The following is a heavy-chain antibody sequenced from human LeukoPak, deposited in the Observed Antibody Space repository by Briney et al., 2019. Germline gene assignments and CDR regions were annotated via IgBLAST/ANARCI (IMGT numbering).Heavy chain of an antibody. D-gene: IGHD2-21*01. J-gene: IGHJ3*02. CDR3: AREVKHRGHAFET. V-gene: IGHV3-30*03. CDR1: GFTFSSYG. CDR2: ISSDGSNK. Sequence: GGSLRLSCAASGFTFSSYGMHWVRQAPGKGLEWVAVISSDGSNKYHADSVKGRFTISRDNSKNTLYLQMNSLRPEDTALYYCAREVKHRGHAFETRGQGTIGNGS.